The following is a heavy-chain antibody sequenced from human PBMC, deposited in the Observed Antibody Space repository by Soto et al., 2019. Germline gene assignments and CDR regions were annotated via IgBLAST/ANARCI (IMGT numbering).Heavy chain of an antibody. Sequence: SVKVSCKASGGTFSSYAISWVRQAPGQGLEWMGGIIPIFGIANYAQKFQGRVTITADKSTSTAYMELSSLRSEDTAVYYCARIHDYGIMYAFDIWGQGTMVTVSS. D-gene: IGHD4-17*01. V-gene: IGHV1-69*10. CDR1: GGTFSSYA. J-gene: IGHJ3*02. CDR3: ARIHDYGIMYAFDI. CDR2: IIPIFGIA.